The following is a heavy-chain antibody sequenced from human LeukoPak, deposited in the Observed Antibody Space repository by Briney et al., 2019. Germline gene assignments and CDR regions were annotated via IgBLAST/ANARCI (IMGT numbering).Heavy chain of an antibody. Sequence: SVKVSXXXXXXXFTNXCMQWVRQAPGQGLEWIGIINPSPGSTTYAQKFQGRVTMTRDTSTSTVYMELSSLRSEDTAVYYCARGGLLQKYNCFDPWGQGTLVTVSS. J-gene: IGHJ5*02. CDR1: XXXFTNXC. CDR2: INPSPGST. D-gene: IGHD3-10*01. V-gene: IGHV1-46*01. CDR3: ARGGLLQKYNCFDP.